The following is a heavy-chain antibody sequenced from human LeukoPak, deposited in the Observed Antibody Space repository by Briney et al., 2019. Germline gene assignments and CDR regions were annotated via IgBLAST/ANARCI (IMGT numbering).Heavy chain of an antibody. CDR1: GYTLTRYA. D-gene: IGHD5-12*01. Sequence: ASVRVSCKASGYTLTRYAAHWVPDAPGQRLEWMGWINAGNGNTKYSQKFQGRDTITRDTSASTAYMEQGSLRSEDTAVYYCARGYRGYDYSNWFYPWGQGTLSPSPQ. CDR2: INAGNGNT. CDR3: ARGYRGYDYSNWFYP. V-gene: IGHV1-3*01. J-gene: IGHJ5*02.